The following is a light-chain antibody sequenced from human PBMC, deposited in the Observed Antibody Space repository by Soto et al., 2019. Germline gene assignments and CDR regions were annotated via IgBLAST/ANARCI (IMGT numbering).Light chain of an antibody. CDR2: WAS. Sequence: DIVMTQSPDSLAVSLGERATINCKSSQNVLYSSNNKNYLAWYQQKPGQPTKLLIYWASIRESGVPDRFSGSGSGTDFTLTISSLQAEDVAVYYCQQYYSTPFTFGHGTRVAIK. CDR1: QNVLYSSNNKNY. J-gene: IGKJ3*01. CDR3: QQYYSTPFT. V-gene: IGKV4-1*01.